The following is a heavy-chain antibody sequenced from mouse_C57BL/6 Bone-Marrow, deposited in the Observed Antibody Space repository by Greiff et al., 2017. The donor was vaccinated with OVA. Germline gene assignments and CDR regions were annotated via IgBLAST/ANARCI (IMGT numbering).Heavy chain of an antibody. CDR2: IDPSDSET. CDR1: GYTFTSYW. D-gene: IGHD2-5*01. V-gene: IGHV1-52*01. Sequence: QVQLQQPGAELVRPGSSVKLSCKASGYTFTSYWMHWVKQRPIQGLEWIGNIDPSDSETHYNQKFKDKATLTVDKSSSTAYMKLSSLTSEDSAVYYCARRSYSNPFAYWGQGTLVTVAA. J-gene: IGHJ3*01. CDR3: ARRSYSNPFAY.